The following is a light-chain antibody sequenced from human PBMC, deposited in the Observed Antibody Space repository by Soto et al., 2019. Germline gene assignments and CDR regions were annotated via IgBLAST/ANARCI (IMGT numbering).Light chain of an antibody. V-gene: IGKV3-11*01. CDR3: HQRNT. CDR2: DTS. Sequence: EIVLTQSPVTLSLSPGDRATLPCRASQSVSTYLAWYRQQPRQPPTPLIYDTSNRATGVPPRFSGSRSGTDFTLTISSVEPEDFALYFCHQRNTFGQGTRLEIK. J-gene: IGKJ5*01. CDR1: QSVSTY.